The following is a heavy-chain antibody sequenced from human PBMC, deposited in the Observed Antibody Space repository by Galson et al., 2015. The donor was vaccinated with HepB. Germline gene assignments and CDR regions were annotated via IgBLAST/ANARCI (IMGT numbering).Heavy chain of an antibody. CDR3: ARDFLGVVNEPAFDY. Sequence: WVRQPPGKGLEWIGEIYHSGSTNYNPSLKSRVTISVDKSKNQFSLKLSSVTAADTAVYYCARDFLGVVNEPAFDYWGQGTLVTVSS. CDR2: IYHSGST. V-gene: IGHV4-4*02. J-gene: IGHJ4*02. D-gene: IGHD3-3*01.